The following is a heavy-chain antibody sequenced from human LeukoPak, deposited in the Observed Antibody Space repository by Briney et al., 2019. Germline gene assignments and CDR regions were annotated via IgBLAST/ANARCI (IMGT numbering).Heavy chain of an antibody. Sequence: GSLRLSCAASRFTFSSSAMSWIRQPPGKGLEWIGEINHSGSTNYNPSLKSRVTISVDTSKNQFSLKLRSVTAADTAVYYCPYSSGWYPMAFDYWGQGTLVTVSS. CDR1: RFTFSSSA. CDR2: INHSGST. D-gene: IGHD6-19*01. J-gene: IGHJ4*02. CDR3: PYSSGWYPMAFDY. V-gene: IGHV4-34*08.